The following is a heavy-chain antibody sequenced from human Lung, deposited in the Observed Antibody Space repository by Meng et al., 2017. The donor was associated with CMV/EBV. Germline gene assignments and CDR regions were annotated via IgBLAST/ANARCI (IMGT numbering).Heavy chain of an antibody. D-gene: IGHD1-1*01. J-gene: IGHJ3*02. Sequence: SXTXSLXCTVSGASISSNYWSWSRRPPGKGLEYIGSISSTGYLEYSPSLKGRVTISLDTSKNHFSLKLTSVTAADTAMYYCAGPDDKGSSPHDPFDIWGQGTMVTVSS. V-gene: IGHV4-59*01. CDR3: AGPDDKGSSPHDPFDI. CDR1: GASISSNY. CDR2: ISSTGYL.